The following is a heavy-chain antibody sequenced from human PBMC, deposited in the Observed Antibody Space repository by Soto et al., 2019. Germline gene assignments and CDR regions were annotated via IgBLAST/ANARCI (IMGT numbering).Heavy chain of an antibody. Sequence: SVNVSCKASGYTFTSYGISWVRQAPGQGLEWMGWISAYNGNTNYAQKLQGRVTMTTDTSTSTAYMELRSLRSDDTAVYYCARDKEGDCTNGVCSASYYYYGMDVWGQGTTVTVSS. CDR1: GYTFTSYG. J-gene: IGHJ6*02. D-gene: IGHD2-8*01. CDR2: ISAYNGNT. V-gene: IGHV1-18*01. CDR3: ARDKEGDCTNGVCSASYYYYGMDV.